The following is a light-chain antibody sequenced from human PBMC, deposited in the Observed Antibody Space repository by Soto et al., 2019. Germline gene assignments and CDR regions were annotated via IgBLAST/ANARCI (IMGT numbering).Light chain of an antibody. J-gene: IGKJ1*01. CDR3: QQYGSSPRT. CDR1: QSVSSSY. Sequence: EIVLTQSPGTLSLSPGERATLSCRASQSVSSSYLAWYQQKRGQAPSLLMYGASRRATGIPERFSGSGSGTGFTLTISRLEPEDFAVYYCQQYGSSPRTFGQGTKVDI. V-gene: IGKV3-20*01. CDR2: GAS.